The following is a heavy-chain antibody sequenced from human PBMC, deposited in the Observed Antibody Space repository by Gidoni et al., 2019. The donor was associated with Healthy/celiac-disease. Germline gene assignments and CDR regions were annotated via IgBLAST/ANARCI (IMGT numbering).Heavy chain of an antibody. Sequence: EVQLVESGGGLVKPGGSLRLSCAASGFTFSSYSMNWVRQAPGKGLEWVSSISSSSSYIYYADSVKGRFTISRDNAKNSLYLQMNSLRAEDTAVYYCARGNETYYDFWSGTRSYYFDYWGQGTLVTVSS. CDR1: GFTFSSYS. CDR3: ARGNETYYDFWSGTRSYYFDY. J-gene: IGHJ4*02. CDR2: ISSSSSYI. D-gene: IGHD3-3*01. V-gene: IGHV3-21*01.